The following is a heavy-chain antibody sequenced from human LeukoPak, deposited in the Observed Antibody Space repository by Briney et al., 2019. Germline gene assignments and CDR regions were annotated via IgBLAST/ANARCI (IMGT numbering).Heavy chain of an antibody. V-gene: IGHV4-59*02. CDR2: IYYSGST. Sequence: GSLRLSCAASGFTVSSNYMSWVRQAPGKGLEWIGYIYYSGSTNYNPSLKSRVTISVDTSKNQFSLKLSSVTAADTAVYYCARVGYSNYGLNYYYYMDVXXXGTTVTVSS. CDR3: ARVGYSNYGLNYYYYMDV. D-gene: IGHD4-11*01. J-gene: IGHJ6*03. CDR1: GFTVSSNY.